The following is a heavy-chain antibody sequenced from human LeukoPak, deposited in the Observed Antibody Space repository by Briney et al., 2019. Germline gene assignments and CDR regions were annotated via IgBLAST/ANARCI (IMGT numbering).Heavy chain of an antibody. V-gene: IGHV3-11*03. Sequence: PGGSLRRSCAASGFTFSDYYMSWIRQAPGKGLEWVSYISISGSDTDYADSVKGRFTISRDNAKNSRYLQMSSLRGEDTAVYYCARCGTPNNYYYHGVDVWGQGTTVTVSS. CDR1: GFTFSDYY. CDR2: ISISGSDT. CDR3: ARCGTPNNYYYHGVDV. J-gene: IGHJ6*02. D-gene: IGHD1-26*01.